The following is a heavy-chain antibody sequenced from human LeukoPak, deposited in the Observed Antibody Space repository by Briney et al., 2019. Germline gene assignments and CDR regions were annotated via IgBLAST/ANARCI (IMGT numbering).Heavy chain of an antibody. CDR2: ISGSGGSS. CDR3: AKVKEPLGIERWFDP. D-gene: IGHD7-27*01. Sequence: GGSLRLSCTASGFTFSNYAMSWVRQAPGKGLEWVSGISGSGGSSSSADSVRGRFTISRDNSKNTLYVQMNSLRAEDTAVYYCAKVKEPLGIERWFDPWGQGTLVTVSS. V-gene: IGHV3-23*01. CDR1: GFTFSNYA. J-gene: IGHJ5*02.